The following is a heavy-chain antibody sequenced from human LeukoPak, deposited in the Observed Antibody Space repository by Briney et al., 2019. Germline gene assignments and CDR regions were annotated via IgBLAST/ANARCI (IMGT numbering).Heavy chain of an antibody. D-gene: IGHD6-19*01. J-gene: IGHJ4*02. V-gene: IGHV1-2*02. CDR3: ARAAPSIIAVAEIPDY. CDR2: FNPNSGGT. Sequence: ASVKVSCKASGYTFTDYYLHWVRQAPGQGLEWMGWFNPNSGGTYYAQKFQGRVTMTRDTSISTAYMELSRLRAEDTALYYCARAAPSIIAVAEIPDYWGQGTLVAVSS. CDR1: GYTFTDYY.